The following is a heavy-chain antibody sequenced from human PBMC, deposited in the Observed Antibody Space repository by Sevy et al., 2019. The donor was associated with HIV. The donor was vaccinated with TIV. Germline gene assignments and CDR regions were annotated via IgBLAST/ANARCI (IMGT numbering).Heavy chain of an antibody. CDR2: ISAYNGNT. D-gene: IGHD6-6*01. J-gene: IGHJ2*01. CDR3: ARDLGSYGGHCWYFDL. V-gene: IGHV1-18*01. CDR1: GYTFTSYG. Sequence: ASVKVSCKASGYTFTSYGISWVRQAPGQGLEWMGWISAYNGNTNYAQKLQGRVTMTTDTSTSTAYMELRSLRSDDTVVYYCARDLGSYGGHCWYFDLWGRGTLVTVSS.